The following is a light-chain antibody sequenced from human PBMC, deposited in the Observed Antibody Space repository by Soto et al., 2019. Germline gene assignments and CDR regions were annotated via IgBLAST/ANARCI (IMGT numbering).Light chain of an antibody. CDR2: HAI. V-gene: IGKV3-15*01. J-gene: IGKJ5*01. CDR3: QQYNNWPPIT. Sequence: EVVMTQSPATLSVSPGERATLSCRASQSISGNLAWYQQKPGQAPRLPIYHAIARATGIPTRFSGSGSGTEFTLTISSLQSEDFAVYYCQQYNNWPPITFGQGTRLEI. CDR1: QSISGN.